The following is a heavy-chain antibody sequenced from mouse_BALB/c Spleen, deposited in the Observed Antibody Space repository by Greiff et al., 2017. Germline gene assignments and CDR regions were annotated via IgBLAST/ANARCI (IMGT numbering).Heavy chain of an antibody. V-gene: IGHV2-9*02. D-gene: IGHD4-1*01. CDR3: ARGRGLTGYYAMDY. CDR2: IWAGGST. J-gene: IGHJ4*01. Sequence: VMLVESGPGLVAPSQSLSITCTVSGFSLTSYGVHWVRQPPGKGLEWLGVIWAGGSTTYNSALMSRLSIITDNSKSKVFLKMNSLQTDDTAMYYCARGRGLTGYYAMDYWGQGTSVSVSA. CDR1: GFSLTSYG.